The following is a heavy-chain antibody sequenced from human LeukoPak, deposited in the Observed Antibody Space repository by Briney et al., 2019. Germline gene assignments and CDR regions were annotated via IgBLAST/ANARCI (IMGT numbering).Heavy chain of an antibody. V-gene: IGHV4-34*01. Sequence: SETLSLTCAVYGGSFSGYYWSWIRQPPGKGLEWIGEINHSGSTNYNPSLKSRVTISVDTSKNQFSLKLSSVTAADTAVYYCARHEKGPYYYGSGSHAFDIWGQGTMVTVSS. CDR3: ARHEKGPYYYGSGSHAFDI. CDR2: INHSGST. J-gene: IGHJ3*02. CDR1: GGSFSGYY. D-gene: IGHD3-10*01.